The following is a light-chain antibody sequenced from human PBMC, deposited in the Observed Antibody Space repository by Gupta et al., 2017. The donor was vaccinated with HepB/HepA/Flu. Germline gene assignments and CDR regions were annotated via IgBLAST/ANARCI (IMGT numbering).Light chain of an antibody. J-gene: IGKJ4*01. Sequence: EIVLTQSPATLSVSPGERATLSCRASQSVSSNLAWYQQKPGQAPRLLIYGASTRATGIPARCSGSGSGTEFTLTISSLQSEDFAVYDCQQYNNWRLTFGGGTKVEIK. CDR3: QQYNNWRLT. CDR2: GAS. CDR1: QSVSSN. V-gene: IGKV3-15*01.